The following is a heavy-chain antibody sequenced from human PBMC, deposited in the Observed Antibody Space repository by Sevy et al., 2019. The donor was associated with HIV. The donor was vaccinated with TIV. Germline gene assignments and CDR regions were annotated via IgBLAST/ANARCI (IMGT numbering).Heavy chain of an antibody. CDR2: ISGSGGST. CDR3: AKDPYSSSWKYYFDY. D-gene: IGHD6-13*01. CDR1: GFTFSSYA. V-gene: IGHV3-23*01. Sequence: GGSLRLSCAASGFTFSSYAMSWVRQAPGKGLEWVSAISGSGGSTYYAHSVKGRFTISRDNSKNTLFLQMNSLRAEDTAVYYCAKDPYSSSWKYYFDYWGQGTLVTVSS. J-gene: IGHJ4*02.